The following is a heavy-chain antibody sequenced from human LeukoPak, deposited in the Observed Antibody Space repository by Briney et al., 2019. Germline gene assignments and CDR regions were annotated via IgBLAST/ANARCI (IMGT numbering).Heavy chain of an antibody. Sequence: SETLSLTCAVYGGSFSGYYWSWIRQPPGKGLEWIGSIYYSGSTYYNPSLKSRVTISVDTSKNQFSLKLSSVTAADTAVYYCARALCINGVCEWFDPWGQGSLVTVSS. J-gene: IGHJ5*02. D-gene: IGHD2-8*01. CDR1: GGSFSGYY. V-gene: IGHV4-34*01. CDR3: ARALCINGVCEWFDP. CDR2: IYYSGST.